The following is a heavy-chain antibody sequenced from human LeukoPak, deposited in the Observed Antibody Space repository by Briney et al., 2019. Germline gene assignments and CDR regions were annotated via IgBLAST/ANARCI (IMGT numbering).Heavy chain of an antibody. V-gene: IGHV1-46*01. D-gene: IGHD1-26*01. Sequence: ASVKVSCKASGYTFTSYYMHWVRQAPGQGLEWMGIINPSGGSTSYAQKFQGRVTMTRDTSTSTVYMELSSLRSEDTAVYYCARVPHYSGSYAYYYYGMDVWGQGPRSPSP. J-gene: IGHJ6*02. CDR2: INPSGGST. CDR3: ARVPHYSGSYAYYYYGMDV. CDR1: GYTFTSYY.